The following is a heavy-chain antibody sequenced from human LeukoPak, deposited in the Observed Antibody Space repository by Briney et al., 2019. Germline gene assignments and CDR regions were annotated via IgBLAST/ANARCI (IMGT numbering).Heavy chain of an antibody. CDR3: ARDRGYGDYVWLFDY. CDR2: INPGGGST. CDR1: GYTFTSYY. J-gene: IGHJ4*02. V-gene: IGHV1-46*01. Sequence: ASVKVSCKASGYTFTSYYMHWVRQAPGQGLEWMGIINPGGGSTSYAQKFQGRVTMTRDTSTSTVYMELSSLRSEDTAVYYCARDRGYGDYVWLFDYWGQGTLVTVSS. D-gene: IGHD4-17*01.